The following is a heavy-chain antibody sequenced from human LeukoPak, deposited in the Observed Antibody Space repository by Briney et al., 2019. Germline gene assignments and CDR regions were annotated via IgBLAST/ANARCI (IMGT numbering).Heavy chain of an antibody. Sequence: GGSLRLSCAASGFSFSTFGMHWVRQTPGNGLEWVAHISKDETNKYYADSAKGRFTISRDTSKNTLFLQMNSLRVEDTAVYYCAKDHPVLDSWGQGTLVTVSS. J-gene: IGHJ4*02. V-gene: IGHV3-30*18. CDR3: AKDHPVLDS. CDR1: GFSFSTFG. CDR2: ISKDETNK.